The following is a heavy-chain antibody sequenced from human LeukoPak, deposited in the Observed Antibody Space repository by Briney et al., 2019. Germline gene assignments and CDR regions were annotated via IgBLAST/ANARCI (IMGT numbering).Heavy chain of an antibody. CDR1: GFTFTNYG. D-gene: IGHD6-19*01. CDR2: ISGSGGST. V-gene: IGHV3-23*01. Sequence: GGSLRLSCAASGFTFTNYGMSWVRQAPGKGLEWVSAISGSGGSTYYADSVKGRFTISRDNSKNTLYLQMNSLRAEDTAVYYCAKEVGSSGWFPFDYWGQGTLVTVSS. CDR3: AKEVGSSGWFPFDY. J-gene: IGHJ4*02.